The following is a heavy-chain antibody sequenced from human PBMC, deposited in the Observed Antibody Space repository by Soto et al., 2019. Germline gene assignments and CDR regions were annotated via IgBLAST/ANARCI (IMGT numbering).Heavy chain of an antibody. CDR2: IYYSGST. CDR1: GGSVSSGSYY. D-gene: IGHD3-10*01. Sequence: SETLSLTCTVSGGSVSSGSYYWSWIRQPPGKGLEWIGYIYYSGSTNYNPSLKSRVTISVDTSKNQFSLKLSSVTAADTAVYYCARDLEYYGSGSAFDPWGQGTLVTVSS. CDR3: ARDLEYYGSGSAFDP. J-gene: IGHJ5*02. V-gene: IGHV4-61*01.